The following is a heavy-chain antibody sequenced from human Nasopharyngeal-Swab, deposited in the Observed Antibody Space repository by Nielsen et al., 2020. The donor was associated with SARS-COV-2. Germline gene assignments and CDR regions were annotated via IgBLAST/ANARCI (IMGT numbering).Heavy chain of an antibody. J-gene: IGHJ5*02. Sequence: WIRQPPGKGLEWIGYIYYSGSTYYNPSLKSRVTISVDTSKNQFSLKLSSVTAADTAVYYYARYYVWGSYRDNFDPWGQGTPVTVSS. D-gene: IGHD3-16*02. CDR2: IYYSGST. V-gene: IGHV4-30-4*01. CDR3: ARYYVWGSYRDNFDP.